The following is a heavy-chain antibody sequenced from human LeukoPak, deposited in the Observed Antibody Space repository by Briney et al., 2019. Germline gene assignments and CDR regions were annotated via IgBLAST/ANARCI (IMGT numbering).Heavy chain of an antibody. Sequence: GGSLRLSCAASGFTFSNYAMHWVRQAPGKGLEWVAVISYDGSNKYYADSVKGRFTISRDNSKNTLYLQMNSLRAEDTAVYYCARDGGHTVANYFDYWGQGTLVTVSS. CDR1: GFTFSNYA. CDR2: ISYDGSNK. D-gene: IGHD4-23*01. V-gene: IGHV3-30-3*01. J-gene: IGHJ4*02. CDR3: ARDGGHTVANYFDY.